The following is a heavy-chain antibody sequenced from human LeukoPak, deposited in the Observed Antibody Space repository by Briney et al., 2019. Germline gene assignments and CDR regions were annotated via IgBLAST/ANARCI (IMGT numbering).Heavy chain of an antibody. Sequence: SETLSLTCTVSGVSISSGGYYWSWIRQHPGKGLEWIGYIYYSGSTYYNPSLKSRVTISVDTSKNQFSLKLSSVTAADTAVYYCARADYDSSGFYFDYWGQGTLVTVSS. CDR3: ARADYDSSGFYFDY. J-gene: IGHJ4*02. CDR1: GVSISSGGYY. CDR2: IYYSGST. V-gene: IGHV4-31*03. D-gene: IGHD3-22*01.